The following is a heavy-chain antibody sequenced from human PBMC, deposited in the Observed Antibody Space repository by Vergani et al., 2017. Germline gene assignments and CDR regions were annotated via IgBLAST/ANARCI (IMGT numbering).Heavy chain of an antibody. J-gene: IGHJ4*02. CDR2: IYTSGST. CDR3: ARGGQYYYDSSGYYDY. D-gene: IGHD3-22*01. CDR1: GGSISSGSYY. V-gene: IGHV4-61*02. Sequence: QVQLQESGPGLVKPSQTLSLPCTVSGGSISSGSYYWSWIRQPAGKGLEWIGRIYTSGSTNYNPSLKSRVTISVDTSKNQFSLKLSSVTAADTAVYYCARGGQYYYDSSGYYDYWGQGTLVTVSS.